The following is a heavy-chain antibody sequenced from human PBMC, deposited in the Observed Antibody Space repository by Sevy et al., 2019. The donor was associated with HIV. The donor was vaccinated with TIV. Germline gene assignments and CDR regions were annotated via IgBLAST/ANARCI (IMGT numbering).Heavy chain of an antibody. CDR3: ATDLMLTGLLDN. Sequence: GGSLRLSCAASGFSFSNAWMNWFRQAPGKGLQWVGRIRRKSDAGTTDYSSPVKGRFTISRDDSEDTLYLQMNSLKTEDTAVYYCATDLMLTGLLDNWGQGTLVTVSS. D-gene: IGHD3-9*01. V-gene: IGHV3-15*07. CDR2: IRRKSDAGTT. CDR1: GFSFSNAW. J-gene: IGHJ4*02.